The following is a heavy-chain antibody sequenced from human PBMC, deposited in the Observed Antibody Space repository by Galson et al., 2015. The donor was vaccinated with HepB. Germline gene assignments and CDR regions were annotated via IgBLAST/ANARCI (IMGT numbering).Heavy chain of an antibody. J-gene: IGHJ6*03. CDR2: ISAYNGNT. Sequence: SVKVSCKASGYTFTSYGISWVRQAPGQGLEWMGWISAYNGNTNYAQKLQGRVTMTTDTSTSTAYMELRSLRSDDTAVYYCARGAERSYYDSSGYEHYYYYMNVWGKGTTVTVSS. D-gene: IGHD3-22*01. CDR1: GYTFTSYG. CDR3: ARGAERSYYDSSGYEHYYYYMNV. V-gene: IGHV1-18*01.